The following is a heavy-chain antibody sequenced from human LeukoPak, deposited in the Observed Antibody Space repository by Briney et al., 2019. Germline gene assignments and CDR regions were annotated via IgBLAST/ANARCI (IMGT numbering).Heavy chain of an antibody. CDR1: GFSLSTSGMC. D-gene: IGHD5-12*01. V-gene: IGHV2-70*11. J-gene: IGHJ4*02. Sequence: SGPALVNPTQTLTLTCTFSGFSLSTSGMCVSWIRQPPGKALEWLARIDWDDDKYYSTSLKTRLTISKDTSKNQVVLTMTNMDPVDTATYYCARMAAGYSGYDFDYWGQGTLVTASS. CDR3: ARMAAGYSGYDFDY. CDR2: IDWDDDK.